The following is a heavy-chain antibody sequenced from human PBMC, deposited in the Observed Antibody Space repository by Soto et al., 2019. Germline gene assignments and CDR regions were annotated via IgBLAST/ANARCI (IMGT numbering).Heavy chain of an antibody. CDR1: GGSFSGYY. CDR2: INHSGST. J-gene: IGHJ5*02. CDR3: ARAYTLGALNYNWFDP. V-gene: IGHV4-34*01. D-gene: IGHD3-16*01. Sequence: QVQLQQWGAGLLKPSETLSLTCAVYGGSFSGYYWSWIRQPPGKGLEWIGEINHSGSTNYNPSLKSRVTISVDTSKNQFSLKLSSVTAADTAVYYCARAYTLGALNYNWFDPWGQGTLVTVSS.